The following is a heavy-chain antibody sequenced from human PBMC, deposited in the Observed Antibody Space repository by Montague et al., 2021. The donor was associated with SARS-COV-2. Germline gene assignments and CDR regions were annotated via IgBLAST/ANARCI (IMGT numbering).Heavy chain of an antibody. Sequence: SETLSLTCAVYRGSFSDYYWTWIRQSPEKGLEWIGEISHSADTNYNPSLNSRVSMSMDTSNNQFSLRLDSVTAADTAVYYCAKDLVLRAARPDALDVWDQGTVVTVSS. CDR1: RGSFSDYY. V-gene: IGHV4-34*01. J-gene: IGHJ3*01. CDR3: AKDLVLRAARPDALDV. D-gene: IGHD6-6*01. CDR2: ISHSADT.